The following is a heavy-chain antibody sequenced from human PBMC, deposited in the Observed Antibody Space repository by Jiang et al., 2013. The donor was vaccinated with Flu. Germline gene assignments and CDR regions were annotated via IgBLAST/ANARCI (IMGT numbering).Heavy chain of an antibody. CDR1: GYSISSGYV. CDR3: ARDRNFDY. CDR2: SIIWEH. V-gene: IGHV4-38-2*02. Sequence: SGYSISSGYVLGLDPAAPGRGWSGLGVSIIWEHLLQPSLKSRVTISVDTSKNQFSLKLSSVTAADTAVYYCARDRNFDYWGQGTLVTVSS. J-gene: IGHJ4*02.